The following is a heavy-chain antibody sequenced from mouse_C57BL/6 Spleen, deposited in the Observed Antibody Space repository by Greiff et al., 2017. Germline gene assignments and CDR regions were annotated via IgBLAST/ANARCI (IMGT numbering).Heavy chain of an antibody. Sequence: EVKLVESGGGLVKPGGSLKLSCAASGFTFSSYTMSWVRQTPEKRLEWVATISGGGGNTYYPDSVKGRFTISRDNAKNTLYLQMSSLRSEDTALYYCARQSTTVVEPYYFDYWGQGTTLTVSS. J-gene: IGHJ2*01. V-gene: IGHV5-9*01. CDR1: GFTFSSYT. CDR2: ISGGGGNT. CDR3: ARQSTTVVEPYYFDY. D-gene: IGHD1-1*01.